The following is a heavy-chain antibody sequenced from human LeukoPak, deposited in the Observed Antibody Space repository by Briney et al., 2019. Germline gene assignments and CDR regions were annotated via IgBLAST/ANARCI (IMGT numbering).Heavy chain of an antibody. CDR3: ARDGNGDSSLDY. Sequence: PGGSLRLSCAASGFTFSSYGMHWVRQAPGKGLEWVAVIWYDGSNKYYADSVKGRFTISRDNSKNTLYLQMNSLRAEDTAVCYCARDGNGDSSLDYWGQGTLVTVSS. CDR2: IWYDGSNK. CDR1: GFTFSSYG. V-gene: IGHV3-33*01. J-gene: IGHJ4*02. D-gene: IGHD4-17*01.